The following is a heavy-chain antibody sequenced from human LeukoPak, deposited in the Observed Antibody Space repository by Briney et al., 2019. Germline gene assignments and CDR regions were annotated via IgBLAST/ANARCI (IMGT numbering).Heavy chain of an antibody. CDR2: IYYSGST. J-gene: IGHJ4*02. Sequence: SSETLSLTCTVSGGSISSYYWSWIRQPPGKGLEWIGYIYYSGSTNYNPSLKSRVTISVDTSKNQFSLKLSSVTAADTAAYYCARARDDSSSKPFDYWGQGTLVTVSS. CDR3: ARARDDSSSKPFDY. D-gene: IGHD6-6*01. CDR1: GGSISSYY. V-gene: IGHV4-59*01.